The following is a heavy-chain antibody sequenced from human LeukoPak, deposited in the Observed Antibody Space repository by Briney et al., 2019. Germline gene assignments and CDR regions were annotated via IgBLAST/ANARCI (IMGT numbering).Heavy chain of an antibody. CDR3: ARDFLDYYDSSGYLPRWFDP. V-gene: IGHV1-3*01. CDR2: INAGNGNT. Sequence: SVKVSCKASGYTFTSYAMHWVRQAPGQRLEWMGWINAGNGNTKYSQKFQGRVTITRDTSASTAYMELSSLRSEDTAVYYCARDFLDYYDSSGYLPRWFDPWGQGTLVTVSS. D-gene: IGHD3-22*01. CDR1: GYTFTSYA. J-gene: IGHJ5*02.